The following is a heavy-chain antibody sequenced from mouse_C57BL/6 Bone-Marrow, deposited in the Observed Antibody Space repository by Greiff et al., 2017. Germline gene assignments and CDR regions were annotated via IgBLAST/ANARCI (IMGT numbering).Heavy chain of an antibody. CDR2: INPSNGCT. V-gene: IGHV1-53*01. Sequence: QVQLQQPGTELVKPGASVKLSCKASGYTFTSYWMHWVKQRPGQGLEWIGSINPSNGCTNYNEKFKSKATLTVDKSSSTAYMQLSSLTSEDSAVYYCARKRVYFGVWGTGTTVTVSS. CDR3: ARKRVYFGV. CDR1: GYTFTSYW. J-gene: IGHJ1*03.